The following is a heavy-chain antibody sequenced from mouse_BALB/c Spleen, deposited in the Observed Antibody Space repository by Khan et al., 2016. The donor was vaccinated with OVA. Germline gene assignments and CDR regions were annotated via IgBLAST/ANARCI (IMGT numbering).Heavy chain of an antibody. D-gene: IGHD3-2*02. CDR1: GYIFTSYW. CDR2: IYPGTDNS. J-gene: IGHJ2*01. Sequence: VQLQQSGAELVRPGASVKLSCKTSGYIFTSYWIHWIKQRSGQGLEWIARIYPGTDNSYYIEKFKDKATLTAVKSSSTDDMQRSSLKSEVSDVYCCAREEALYHFDHWGQGTTLTVSS. V-gene: IGHV1S132*01. CDR3: AREEALYHFDH.